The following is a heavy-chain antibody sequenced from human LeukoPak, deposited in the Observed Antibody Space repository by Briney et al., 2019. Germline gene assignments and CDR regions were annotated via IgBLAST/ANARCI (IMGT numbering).Heavy chain of an antibody. Sequence: SETLSLTCTVSGGSISSSSYYWGWIRQPPGKGLEWIGSIYYSGSTYYNPSLKSRVILSLDKSANQFSLNLSSATAADTAVYYCARFSPRAMGNYLDFWGQGTLVTVSS. CDR2: IYYSGST. J-gene: IGHJ4*02. D-gene: IGHD7-27*01. CDR1: GGSISSSSYY. CDR3: ARFSPRAMGNYLDF. V-gene: IGHV4-39*07.